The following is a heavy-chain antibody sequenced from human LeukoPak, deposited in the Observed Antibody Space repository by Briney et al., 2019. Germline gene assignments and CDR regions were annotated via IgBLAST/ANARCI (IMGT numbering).Heavy chain of an antibody. J-gene: IGHJ6*03. V-gene: IGHV3-21*01. CDR1: GFTVSSNY. CDR3: ARVTGTMVRGVTIYYYYYMDV. D-gene: IGHD3-10*01. CDR2: ITSSGTYI. Sequence: GGSLRLSCSASGFTVSSNYMSWVRQAPGKALEWVSSITSSGTYIFYADSVKGRFTISRDNAKNSLYLQMNSLRAEDTAVYYCARVTGTMVRGVTIYYYYYMDVWGKGTTVTISS.